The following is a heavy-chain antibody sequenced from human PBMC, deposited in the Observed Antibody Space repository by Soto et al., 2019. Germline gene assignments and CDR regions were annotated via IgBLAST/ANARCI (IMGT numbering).Heavy chain of an antibody. D-gene: IGHD6-6*01. Sequence: GESLKISCKGSGYTFSSYWIGWVRQVPGKDLEWMGIIYPVDSDASYRPSFQGQVTISVAKSISTAYLQWSSLEASDTAMYYCARQPSHGDSSGFCYYAMDVWGQGTTVTVFS. J-gene: IGHJ6*02. V-gene: IGHV5-51*01. CDR2: IYPVDSDA. CDR1: GYTFSSYW. CDR3: ARQPSHGDSSGFCYYAMDV.